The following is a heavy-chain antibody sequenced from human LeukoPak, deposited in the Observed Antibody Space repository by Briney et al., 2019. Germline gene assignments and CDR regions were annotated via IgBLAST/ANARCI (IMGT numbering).Heavy chain of an antibody. V-gene: IGHV3-23*01. CDR1: GFTFSSYA. D-gene: IGHD3-3*01. Sequence: PGGSLRLSCAASGFTFSSYAMSWVRQAPGKGLEWVSAISGSGGSTYYADSVKGRFTTSRDNSKNTLYLQMNSLRAEDTAVYYCAKEMHVLRFLEWSTPLDCWGQGTLVTVSS. J-gene: IGHJ4*02. CDR3: AKEMHVLRFLEWSTPLDC. CDR2: ISGSGGST.